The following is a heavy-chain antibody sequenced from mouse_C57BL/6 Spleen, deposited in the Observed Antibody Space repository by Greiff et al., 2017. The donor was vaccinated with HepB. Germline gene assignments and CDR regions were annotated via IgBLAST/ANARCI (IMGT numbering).Heavy chain of an antibody. CDR2: ISSGSSTI. CDR3: ARRATMINYYAMDY. V-gene: IGHV5-17*01. Sequence: EVQRVESGGGLVKPGGSLKLSCAASGFTFSDYGMHWVRQAPEKGLEWVAYISSGSSTIYYADTVKGRFTISRDNAKNTLFLQMTSLRSEDTAMYYCARRATMINYYAMDYWGQGTSVTVSS. J-gene: IGHJ4*01. D-gene: IGHD2-4*01. CDR1: GFTFSDYG.